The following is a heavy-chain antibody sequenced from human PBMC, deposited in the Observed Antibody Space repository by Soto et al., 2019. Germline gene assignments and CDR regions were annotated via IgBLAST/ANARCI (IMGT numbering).Heavy chain of an antibody. Sequence: GGSLRLSCAASGFIFSSYAMGWVRQTPGKGLEWVSAISGSGGGTYYADSVKGRFTISRDNSKNTLYLQMNSLRAEDTAVFYCAKALGSSSFYGMDVWGQGTTVTVSS. CDR2: ISGSGGGT. J-gene: IGHJ6*02. CDR1: GFIFSSYA. D-gene: IGHD6-6*01. V-gene: IGHV3-23*01. CDR3: AKALGSSSFYGMDV.